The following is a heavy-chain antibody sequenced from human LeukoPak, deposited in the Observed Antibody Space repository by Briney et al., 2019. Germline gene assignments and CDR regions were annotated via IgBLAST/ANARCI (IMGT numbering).Heavy chain of an antibody. D-gene: IGHD6-25*01. CDR3: VRDSSATLAFDI. CDR2: IFHDGTT. J-gene: IGHJ3*02. CDR1: GDSISSGDYY. V-gene: IGHV4-61*09. Sequence: PSQTLSLTCTVSGDSISSGDYYWSWIRQPAGKGLEWIAKIFHDGTTHYNPSLRSRAAMSVDTSKNDFSLRLSSVTAADTGIYYCVRDSSATLAFDIWGQGTMVTVSS.